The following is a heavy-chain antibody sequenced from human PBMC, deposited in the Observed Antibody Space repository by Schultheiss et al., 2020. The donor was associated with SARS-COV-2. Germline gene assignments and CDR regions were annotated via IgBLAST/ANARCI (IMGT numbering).Heavy chain of an antibody. D-gene: IGHD3-10*01. Sequence: SETLSLTCAVSGYSISSYYWSWIRQPPGKGLEWIGEIYHSGSTYYNASLKSRVTISVDTSKNQFSLQLNSVTPEDTAVYYCARDPTYYYGSGSQGGFDYWGQGTLVTGSS. J-gene: IGHJ4*02. CDR3: ARDPTYYYGSGSQGGFDY. CDR2: IYHSGST. V-gene: IGHV4-34*01. CDR1: GYSISSYY.